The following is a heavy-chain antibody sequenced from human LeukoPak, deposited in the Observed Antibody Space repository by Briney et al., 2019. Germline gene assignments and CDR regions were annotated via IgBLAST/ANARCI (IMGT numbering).Heavy chain of an antibody. CDR1: GGSFSGYY. CDR3: ARRLYDSSGYYSDY. CDR2: INHSGST. Sequence: SETLSLICAVYGGSFSGYYWSWIRQPPGKGLEWIGEINHSGSTNYNPSLKSRVTISVDTSKNQFSLKLSSVTAADTAVYYCARRLYDSSGYYSDYWGQGTLVTVSS. D-gene: IGHD3-22*01. J-gene: IGHJ4*02. V-gene: IGHV4-34*01.